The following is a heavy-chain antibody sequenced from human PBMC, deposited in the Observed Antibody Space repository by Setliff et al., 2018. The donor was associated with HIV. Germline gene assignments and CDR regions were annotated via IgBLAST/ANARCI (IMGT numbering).Heavy chain of an antibody. V-gene: IGHV7-4-1*02. CDR1: GYTFRSYG. CDR2: INTNTGKP. D-gene: IGHD3-9*01. CDR3: ASFSGYIDWSTHNWFDP. Sequence: ASVKVSCKASGYTFRSYGINWVRQAPGQGLEWMGWINTNTGKPTYAQGFTGRYVFSLDTSVSAAYLQINSLKAEDSAVYYCASFSGYIDWSTHNWFDPWGQGTPVTV. J-gene: IGHJ5*02.